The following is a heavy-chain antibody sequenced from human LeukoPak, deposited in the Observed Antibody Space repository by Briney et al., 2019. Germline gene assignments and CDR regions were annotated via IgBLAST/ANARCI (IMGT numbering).Heavy chain of an antibody. CDR2: IHTTGST. CDR3: ARDSYYYDSSGYRGFDY. Sequence: PSETLSLTCTDPGVSISSYFWSWIRQPARKGLEWIGRIHTTGSTNYNPSLKSRVTMSVDTSKNQFSLKLSSVTAADTAVYYCARDSYYYDSSGYRGFDYWGQGTLVTVSS. V-gene: IGHV4-4*07. D-gene: IGHD3-22*01. J-gene: IGHJ4*02. CDR1: GVSISSYF.